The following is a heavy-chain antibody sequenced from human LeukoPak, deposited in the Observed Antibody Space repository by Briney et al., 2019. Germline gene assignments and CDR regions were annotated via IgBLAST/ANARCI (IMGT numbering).Heavy chain of an antibody. CDR1: GGSISSYY. J-gene: IGHJ3*02. CDR2: LYYSGST. V-gene: IGHV4-59*08. Sequence: PSETLSLTCTVSGGSISSYYWSWIRQPPGKGLEGVGYLYYSGSTNYNPSLKSRVTISVDTSKNQFSLKLSSVTAADTAVYHCARIAAAYDAFDIWCQGTMVTVSS. CDR3: ARIAAAYDAFDI. D-gene: IGHD6-13*01.